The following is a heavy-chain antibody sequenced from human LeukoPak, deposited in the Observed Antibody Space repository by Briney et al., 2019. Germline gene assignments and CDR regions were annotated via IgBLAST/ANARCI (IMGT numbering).Heavy chain of an antibody. V-gene: IGHV4-34*01. CDR3: AGYYGSGSYYGWFDP. CDR1: GGSFSGYY. J-gene: IGHJ5*02. D-gene: IGHD3-10*01. CDR2: INHSGST. Sequence: SETLSLTCAVYGGSFSGYYWSWIRQPPGEGLEWIGEINHSGSTNYNPSLKSRVTISVDTSKNQFSLKLSSVTAADTAVYYCAGYYGSGSYYGWFDPWGQGTLVTVSS.